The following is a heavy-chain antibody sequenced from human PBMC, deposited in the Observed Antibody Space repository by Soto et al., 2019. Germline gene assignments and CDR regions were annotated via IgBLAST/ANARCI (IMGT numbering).Heavy chain of an antibody. CDR2: FDPEDGET. CDR1: GYTRTELS. D-gene: IGHD5-18*01. CDR3: AIWDTAMVNY. V-gene: IGHV1-24*01. J-gene: IGHJ4*02. Sequence: EAAVKVSGKVSGYTRTELSMHCVRQSPGKWLEWMGGFDPEDGETIYAQKFQGRVTMTEDTSTDTAYMELSSLRSEDTAVYYCAIWDTAMVNYWGQGTLVTVSS.